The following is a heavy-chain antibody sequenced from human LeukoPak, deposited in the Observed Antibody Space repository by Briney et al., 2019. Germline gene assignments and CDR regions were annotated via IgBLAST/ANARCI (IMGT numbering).Heavy chain of an antibody. J-gene: IGHJ6*02. V-gene: IGHV3-11*04. Sequence: GGSLRLSCAASGFTFSDYYMSWIRQAPGKGLEWVSYISSSGSTIYYADSVKGRFTISRDNAKNSLYLQMNSLRAEDTAVYYCARTPGLEFGESYGMDVWGQGTTVTVSS. CDR3: ARTPGLEFGESYGMDV. CDR2: ISSSGSTI. CDR1: GFTFSDYY. D-gene: IGHD3-10*01.